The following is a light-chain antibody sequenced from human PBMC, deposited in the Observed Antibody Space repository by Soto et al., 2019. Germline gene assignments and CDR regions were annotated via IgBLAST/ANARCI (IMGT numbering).Light chain of an antibody. Sequence: EIVLTQSPGTLSLSPGERATLSCRASQSVSSSYLAWYQQKPGQAPRLLIYGASSRATGIPDRFSGSGSGTDFTLTISRLEPEDFAVYYCQQYGSPGTCGGGTKVEIK. CDR3: QQYGSPGT. V-gene: IGKV3-20*01. J-gene: IGKJ4*01. CDR2: GAS. CDR1: QSVSSSY.